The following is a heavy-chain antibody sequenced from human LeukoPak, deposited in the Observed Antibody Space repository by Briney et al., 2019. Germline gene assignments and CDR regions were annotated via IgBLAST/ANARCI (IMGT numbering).Heavy chain of an antibody. CDR1: GFTFGDYA. D-gene: IGHD2-15*01. V-gene: IGHV3-49*04. J-gene: IGHJ4*02. CDR2: IRSKAYGWTI. CDR3: TRDPYCRSSSCYWGIDY. Sequence: GGSLRLSCTASGFTFGDYAMSWVRQAPGKGLEWVGFIRSKAYGWTIEYAASVKGRFTISRDDSKSIAYLQMNSLKTEDTALYYCTRDPYCRSSSCYWGIDYWGQGTLVTVSS.